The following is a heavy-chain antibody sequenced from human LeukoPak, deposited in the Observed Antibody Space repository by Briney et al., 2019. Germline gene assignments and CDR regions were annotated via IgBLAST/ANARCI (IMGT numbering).Heavy chain of an antibody. CDR1: GGTFSSYA. D-gene: IGHD2-2*01. CDR2: INPNSGGT. Sequence: ASVKVSCKASGGTFSSYAISWVRQAPGQGLEWMGWINPNSGGTNYAQKFQGRVTMTRDTSISTAYMELSRLRSDDTAVYYCARGSIVVVPAAINYYYGMDVWGQGTTVTVSS. CDR3: ARGSIVVVPAAINYYYGMDV. J-gene: IGHJ6*02. V-gene: IGHV1-2*02.